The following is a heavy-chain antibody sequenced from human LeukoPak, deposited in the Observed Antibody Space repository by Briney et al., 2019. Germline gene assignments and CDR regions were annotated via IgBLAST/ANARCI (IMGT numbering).Heavy chain of an antibody. V-gene: IGHV1-2*02. D-gene: IGHD3-9*01. CDR2: INGNSGTT. CDR3: ARDFDWGPDY. Sequence: ASVKVSCKASGFTFTDHYMHWVRQAPGQGLEWMGWINGNSGTTFYAQKFQDRTTVTRDTSISTMYMELNRLTSDDTAVYYCARDFDWGPDYWGQGTLVAVSS. CDR1: GFTFTDHY. J-gene: IGHJ4*02.